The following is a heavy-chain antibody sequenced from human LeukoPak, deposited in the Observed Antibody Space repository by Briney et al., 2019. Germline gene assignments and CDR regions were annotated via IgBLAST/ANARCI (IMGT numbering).Heavy chain of an antibody. D-gene: IGHD2-2*01. Sequence: GGSLRLSCAPSGFTFSSYAMSWVRQAPGKGLEWVSTISGSGDSTYYADSVKGRFTISRDNSKNTLHLQMNSLRAEDTAVYSCAKGRSGVSSAAINYWGQGTQVTVSS. CDR2: ISGSGDST. J-gene: IGHJ4*02. V-gene: IGHV3-23*01. CDR3: AKGRSGVSSAAINY. CDR1: GFTFSSYA.